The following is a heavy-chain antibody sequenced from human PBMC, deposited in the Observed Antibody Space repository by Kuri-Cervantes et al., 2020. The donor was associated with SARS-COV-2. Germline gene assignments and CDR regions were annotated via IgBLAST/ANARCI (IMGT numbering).Heavy chain of an antibody. CDR2: MYNSGDT. V-gene: IGHV4-4*09. J-gene: IGHJ5*02. CDR1: AGSMNADP. CDR3: ASSYYDFWSGYSDWFDP. Sequence: GSLRLSCSVSAGSMNADPWSWVRQSPGKGLEWIGYMYNSGDTTSNPSLRSRVTISVDTSRNQFSLQLRSVTAADTAVYYCASSYYDFWSGYSDWFDPWGQGTLVTVSS. D-gene: IGHD3-3*01.